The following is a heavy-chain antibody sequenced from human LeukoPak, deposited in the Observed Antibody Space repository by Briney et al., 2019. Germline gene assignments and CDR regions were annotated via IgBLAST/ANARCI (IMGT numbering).Heavy chain of an antibody. J-gene: IGHJ4*02. V-gene: IGHV5-51*01. Sequence: GESLKISCKASGYIFTNYWIGWVRQMPGKGLEWMGIMYPGDSGTRYSPSFQGQVTISVDKSINTAYLQWSSLKASDTAIYYCARQNAEVSYFDYWGQGTLVTVSS. D-gene: IGHD1-1*01. CDR1: GYIFTNYW. CDR3: ARQNAEVSYFDY. CDR2: MYPGDSGT.